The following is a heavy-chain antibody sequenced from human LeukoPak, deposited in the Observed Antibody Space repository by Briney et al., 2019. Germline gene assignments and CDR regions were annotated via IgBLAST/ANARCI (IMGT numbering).Heavy chain of an antibody. V-gene: IGHV3-7*01. J-gene: IGHJ4*02. CDR1: GFTFSSYW. Sequence: GGSLRLSCAASGFTFSSYWMSWVRQAPGKGLEWVANIKQDESEKFYVDSVKGRFTISRDNAKNSLYLQMNSLRAEDTAVYYCARDPGIPAAGTVGYFDYWGQGTLVTVSS. D-gene: IGHD6-13*01. CDR3: ARDPGIPAAGTVGYFDY. CDR2: IKQDESEK.